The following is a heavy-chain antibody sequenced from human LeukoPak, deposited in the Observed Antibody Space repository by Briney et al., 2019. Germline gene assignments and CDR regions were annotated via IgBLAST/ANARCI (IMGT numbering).Heavy chain of an antibody. D-gene: IGHD1-26*01. CDR2: DDPKNSYT. CDR3: ARRLGGSSEGYEF. Sequence: ASVKVSCKASGYTFTDLTEYYIHWVRQAPGQGLEGIGWDDPKNSYTKYAQKFEGRVTMTRDMSMNTAYMELSSLTSDDTAVYYCARRLGGSSEGYEFWGQGPLVSVSS. J-gene: IGHJ4*02. CDR1: GYTFTDLTEYY. V-gene: IGHV1-2*02.